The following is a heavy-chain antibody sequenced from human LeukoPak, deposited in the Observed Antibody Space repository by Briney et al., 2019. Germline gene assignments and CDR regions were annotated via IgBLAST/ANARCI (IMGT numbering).Heavy chain of an antibody. Sequence: SQTLSLTCAISGDSVSSNSAAWNWIRQSPSRGLEWLGRTYYRSKWYNDYAVSVKSRITINPDTSKNQFPLQLNSVTPGDTAVYYCTREADSSGYFSGWDWGQGTLVTVSS. CDR1: GDSVSSNSAA. J-gene: IGHJ4*02. D-gene: IGHD3-22*01. CDR3: TREADSSGYFSGWD. V-gene: IGHV6-1*01. CDR2: TYYRSKWYN.